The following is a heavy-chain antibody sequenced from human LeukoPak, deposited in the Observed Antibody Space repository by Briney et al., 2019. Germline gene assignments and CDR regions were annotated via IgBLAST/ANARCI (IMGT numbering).Heavy chain of an antibody. CDR3: ARDRIQGWSAVVLVLGDAFDI. Sequence: ASVKVSCKASGYTFTSYYMHWVRQAPGQGLEWMGIINPSGGSTSYAQKFQGRVTMTRDTSTSTVYMELSSLRSEDTAVYYCARDRIQGWSAVVLVLGDAFDIWGQGTMVTVSS. CDR2: INPSGGST. D-gene: IGHD3-3*02. CDR1: GYTFTSYY. V-gene: IGHV1-46*01. J-gene: IGHJ3*02.